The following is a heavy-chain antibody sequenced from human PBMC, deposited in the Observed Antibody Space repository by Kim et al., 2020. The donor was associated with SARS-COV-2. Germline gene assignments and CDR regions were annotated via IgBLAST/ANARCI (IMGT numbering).Heavy chain of an antibody. CDR3: ARDLTGGSGYQLLYYYYGMDV. Sequence: ASVKVSCKASGYTFTSYYMHWVRQAPGQGLEWMGIINPSGGSTSYAQKFQGRVTMTRDTSTSTVYMELSSLRSEDTAVYYCARDLTGGSGYQLLYYYYGMDVWGQGTTVTVSS. J-gene: IGHJ6*02. CDR2: INPSGGST. CDR1: GYTFTSYY. V-gene: IGHV1-46*01. D-gene: IGHD2-2*01.